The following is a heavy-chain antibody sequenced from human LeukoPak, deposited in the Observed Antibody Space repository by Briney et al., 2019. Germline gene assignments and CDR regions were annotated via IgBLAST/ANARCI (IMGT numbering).Heavy chain of an antibody. J-gene: IGHJ4*02. CDR2: INPNSGGT. D-gene: IGHD3-3*01. CDR1: GYTFTGYY. CDR3: ASGFWSGYWFTHDY. Sequence: ASVKVSCKASGYTFTGYYMHWVRQAPGQGLEWMGWINPNSGGTNYAQKFQGRVTMTRDTSISTAYMELSRLRSDGTALYYCASGFWSGYWFTHDYWGQGTLVTVSS. V-gene: IGHV1-2*02.